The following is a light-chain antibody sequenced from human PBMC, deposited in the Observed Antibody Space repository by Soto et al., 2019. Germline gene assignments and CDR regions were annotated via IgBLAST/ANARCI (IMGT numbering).Light chain of an antibody. Sequence: DIQLTQSPSFLSASVGDRVTITCRASQGIAGYLAWYQQKPGKAPKLLIYAASTLQSGVPSRFSGSGSGTEFTLTISSLQPEDFATYYGQQLDSYPWTFGQRTKVEIK. J-gene: IGKJ1*01. CDR1: QGIAGY. V-gene: IGKV1-9*01. CDR3: QQLDSYPWT. CDR2: AAS.